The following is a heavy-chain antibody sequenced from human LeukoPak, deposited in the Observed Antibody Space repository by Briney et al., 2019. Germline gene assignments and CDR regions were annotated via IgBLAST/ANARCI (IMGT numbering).Heavy chain of an antibody. CDR1: GFTFSDYY. Sequence: PGGSLRLSCAASGFTFSDYYMSWIRQAPGKGLEWVSYISSSGSTIYYAGSVKGRFTISRDNAKNTLYLQMNSLRAEDTAVYFCVRVGYSYGYGDWNHFDYWGQGTLVTVSS. J-gene: IGHJ4*02. D-gene: IGHD5-18*01. CDR3: VRVGYSYGYGDWNHFDY. CDR2: ISSSGSTI. V-gene: IGHV3-11*04.